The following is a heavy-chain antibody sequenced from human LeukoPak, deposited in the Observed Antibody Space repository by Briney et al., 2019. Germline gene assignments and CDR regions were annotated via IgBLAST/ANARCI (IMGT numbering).Heavy chain of an antibody. V-gene: IGHV4-39*01. CDR2: IYYSGTT. Sequence: PSETLSLTCTVSGGSIISTSYSWGWLRQPPGRGLEGIGSIYYSGTTYYNPSRKSRFTISVVTSKNQFSLKLSSVTAADTTVYYCASLITMVRGVMTFDNWGQGTLVTVSS. D-gene: IGHD3-10*01. CDR1: GGSIISTSYS. J-gene: IGHJ4*02. CDR3: ASLITMVRGVMTFDN.